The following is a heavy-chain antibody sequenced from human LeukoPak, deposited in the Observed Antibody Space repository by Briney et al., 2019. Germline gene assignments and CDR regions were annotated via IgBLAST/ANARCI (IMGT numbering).Heavy chain of an antibody. J-gene: IGHJ6*03. V-gene: IGHV4-34*01. CDR2: INHSGST. CDR3: ARRGRYYYDSSGYYGYYYYYMDV. D-gene: IGHD3-22*01. Sequence: SETLSLTCAVYGGSFSGYYWSWIRQPPGKGLEWIGEINHSGSTNYNPSLKSRVTISVDTSKNQFSLKLSSVTAADTAVYYCARRGRYYYDSSGYYGYYYYYMDVWGKGTTVTISS. CDR1: GGSFSGYY.